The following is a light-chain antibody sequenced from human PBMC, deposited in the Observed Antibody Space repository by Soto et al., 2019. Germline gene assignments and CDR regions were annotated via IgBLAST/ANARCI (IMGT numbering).Light chain of an antibody. Sequence: QPVLTQSPSASASLGASVKLTCTLSSGHSSYAIAWHQQQPEKGPRYLMKLNSDGSHSKGDGIPDRFSGSSSGAERYVTISSLQSEDEADYYCQTWVTGIQVFGGGTKVTVL. CDR1: SGHSSYA. J-gene: IGLJ2*01. V-gene: IGLV4-69*01. CDR3: QTWVTGIQV. CDR2: LNSDGSH.